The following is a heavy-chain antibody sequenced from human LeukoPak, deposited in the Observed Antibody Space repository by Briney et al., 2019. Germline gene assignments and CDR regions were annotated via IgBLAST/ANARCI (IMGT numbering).Heavy chain of an antibody. CDR2: INPNSGGT. Sequence: GASVKVSCKASGYTFTGYYMHWVRQAPGQGLEWMGWINPNSGGTNYAQKFQGRVTMTRDTSISTAYMELSRLRSDDTAVYYCARDPSDDSSGYYDDAFDIWGQGTMVTVSS. CDR3: ARDPSDDSSGYYDDAFDI. CDR1: GYTFTGYY. J-gene: IGHJ3*02. D-gene: IGHD3-22*01. V-gene: IGHV1-2*02.